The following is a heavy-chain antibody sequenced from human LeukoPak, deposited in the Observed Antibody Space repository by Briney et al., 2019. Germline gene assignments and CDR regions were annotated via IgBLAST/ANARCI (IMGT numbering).Heavy chain of an antibody. CDR1: GYTFTSYH. V-gene: IGHV1-2*02. CDR2: INPNSGGT. CDR3: ARLGYISGSDY. Sequence: ASVKVSCKASGYTFTSYHMHWVRQAPGQGLEWMGWINPNSGGTKYAQKFQGRVTMTRDTSISTAYMELSRLRSDDTAVYYCARLGYISGSDYWGQGTLVTVSS. J-gene: IGHJ4*02. D-gene: IGHD6-19*01.